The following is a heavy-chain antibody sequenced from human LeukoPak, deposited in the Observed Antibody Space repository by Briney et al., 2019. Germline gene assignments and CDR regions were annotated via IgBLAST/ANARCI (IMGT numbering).Heavy chain of an antibody. CDR3: AKDYDILTLDY. CDR1: GFTFSSYV. Sequence: GGSLRLSCAASGFTFSSYVMHWVRQAPGKGLEWVAFISYDGSNKYYADSVKGRFTISRDNSKNTLYLQMNSLRAEDTAVYYCAKDYDILTLDYWGQGTLVTVSS. V-gene: IGHV3-30*18. J-gene: IGHJ4*02. CDR2: ISYDGSNK. D-gene: IGHD3-9*01.